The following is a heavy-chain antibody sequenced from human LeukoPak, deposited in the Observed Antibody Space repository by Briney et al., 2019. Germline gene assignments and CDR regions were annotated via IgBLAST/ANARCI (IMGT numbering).Heavy chain of an antibody. CDR3: AREGDYYDSSGDYVHFDY. D-gene: IGHD3-22*01. V-gene: IGHV3-21*01. CDR1: GFTFSSYS. J-gene: IGHJ4*02. CDR2: ISSSSSYI. Sequence: PGGSLRLSCAASGFTFSSYSMNWVRQAPGKGLEWVSSISSSSSYIYYADSVKGRFTISRDNAKNSLYLQMNSLRAEDTAVYYCAREGDYYDSSGDYVHFDYWGQGALVTVSS.